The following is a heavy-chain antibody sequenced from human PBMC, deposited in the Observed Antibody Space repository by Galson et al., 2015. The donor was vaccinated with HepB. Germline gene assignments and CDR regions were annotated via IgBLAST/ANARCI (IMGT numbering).Heavy chain of an antibody. J-gene: IGHJ4*02. CDR1: GFTFSSYA. CDR3: AKRIDYYDSSGSGS. CDR2: ISGSGGST. Sequence: SLRLSCAASGFTFSSYAMSWVRQAPGKGLEWVSAISGSGGSTYYADSVKGRFTISRDNSKNTLYLQMNSLRAEDTAVYYCAKRIDYYDSSGSGSWGQGTLVTVSS. V-gene: IGHV3-23*01. D-gene: IGHD3-22*01.